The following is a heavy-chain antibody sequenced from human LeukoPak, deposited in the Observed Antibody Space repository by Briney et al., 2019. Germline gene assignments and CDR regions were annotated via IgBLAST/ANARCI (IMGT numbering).Heavy chain of an antibody. CDR3: ARGFIAVAGTLLFDY. CDR2: INHSGST. CDR1: GGSFSGYY. J-gene: IGHJ4*02. D-gene: IGHD6-19*01. V-gene: IGHV4-34*01. Sequence: SETLSLTCAVYGGSFSGYYWSWIRQPPGKGLEWIGEINHSGSTNYNPSLKSRVTISVDTSKNQFSLKLSSVTAADTAVYYCARGFIAVAGTLLFDYWGQGTPVTVSS.